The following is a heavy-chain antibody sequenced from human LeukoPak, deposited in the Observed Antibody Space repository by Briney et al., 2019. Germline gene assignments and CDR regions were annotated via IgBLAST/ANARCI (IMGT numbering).Heavy chain of an antibody. CDR2: INYSGST. CDR1: GGSISSYY. CDR3: ARHVIAVAGGDAFDI. V-gene: IGHV4-59*08. Sequence: RPSETLSLTCTVSGGSISSYYWSWIRQPPGKGLEWVGYINYSGSTNYNPSLKSRVTISVDTSKNQFSLKLSSVTAADTAVYYCARHVIAVAGGDAFDIWGQGTMVTVSS. J-gene: IGHJ3*02. D-gene: IGHD6-19*01.